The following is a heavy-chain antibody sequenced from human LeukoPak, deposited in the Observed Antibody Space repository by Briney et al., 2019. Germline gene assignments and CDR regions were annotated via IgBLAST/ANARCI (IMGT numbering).Heavy chain of an antibody. CDR1: GHPFSNFY. Sequence: ASVKVSCXASGHPFSNFYIHWVRQAPGQGLEWMGLFNPTDGRAGHAQTFQGRVTMTGDTSTSTFFIEVSGLRFEDTAIYYCSRDLTNWGQGTLLTVAS. J-gene: IGHJ4*02. CDR2: FNPTDGRA. V-gene: IGHV1-46*03. CDR3: SRDLTN.